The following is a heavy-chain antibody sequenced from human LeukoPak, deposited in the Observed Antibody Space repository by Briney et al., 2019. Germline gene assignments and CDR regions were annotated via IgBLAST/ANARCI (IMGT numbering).Heavy chain of an antibody. CDR1: GGSISSGGYS. Sequence: SETLSLTCAVSGGSISSGGYSWSWIRQPPGKGLEWIGYIYHSGSTYYNPSLKSRVTISVDTSKNQFFLKLSSVTAADTAVYYCARNSEVIDYWGQGTLVTVSS. V-gene: IGHV4-30-2*01. J-gene: IGHJ4*02. CDR2: IYHSGST. CDR3: ARNSEVIDY. D-gene: IGHD1-7*01.